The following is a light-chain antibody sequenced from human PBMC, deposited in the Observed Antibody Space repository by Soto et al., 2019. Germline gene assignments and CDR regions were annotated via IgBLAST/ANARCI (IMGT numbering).Light chain of an antibody. CDR1: SSNIGGNS. CDR2: DDN. CDR3: GSWDSSLSAYV. J-gene: IGLJ1*01. V-gene: IGLV1-51*01. Sequence: QSVLTQPPSVSAATGQKVTISCSGSSSNIGGNSVSGYQQLPGTAPNLLIYDDNKRPSGIPDRFSGSKSGTSATLGITGFQTGDEADYYCGSWDSSLSAYVFGTGTKVTVL.